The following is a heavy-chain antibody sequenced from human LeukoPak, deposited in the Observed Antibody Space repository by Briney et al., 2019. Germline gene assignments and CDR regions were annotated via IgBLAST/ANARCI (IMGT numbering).Heavy chain of an antibody. V-gene: IGHV4-39*01. CDR2: FYYSGST. CDR1: GGSISSSSYY. D-gene: IGHD1-1*01. Sequence: KPSETLSLTCTVVSGGSISSSSYYWGWIRQPPGKGLEWIGSFYYSGSTYYNPSLKSRVTISADTSKNQFSLKPSSVTAADTAVYYCARLWRAAIDYGGQGILVTVSS. J-gene: IGHJ4*02. CDR3: ARLWRAAIDY.